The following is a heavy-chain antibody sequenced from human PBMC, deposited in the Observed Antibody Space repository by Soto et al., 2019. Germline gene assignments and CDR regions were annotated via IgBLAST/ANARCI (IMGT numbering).Heavy chain of an antibody. CDR3: AHRTIQVYGMDV. Sequence: QITLKESGPTLVKPTQTLTLPCTFSGFSLSTSGVGVGWIRQPPGKALEWLALIYWDDDKRYSPSPRSRLTITKDTSKNQVVLTMTNMDPVDTATYYCAHRTIQVYGMDVWGQGTTVTVSS. V-gene: IGHV2-5*02. J-gene: IGHJ6*02. CDR1: GFSLSTSGVG. CDR2: IYWDDDK. D-gene: IGHD5-18*01.